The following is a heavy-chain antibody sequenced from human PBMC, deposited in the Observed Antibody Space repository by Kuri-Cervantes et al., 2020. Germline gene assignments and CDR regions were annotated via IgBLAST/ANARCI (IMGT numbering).Heavy chain of an antibody. V-gene: IGHV3-30-3*01. CDR3: ARLHERYSSGWLRPLDY. Sequence: GGSLRLSCAASGFTFSSYAMHWVRQAPGKGLEWVAVISYDGSNKYYADSVKGRFTISRDNSKNTLYLQMNSLRAEDTAVYYCARLHERYSSGWLRPLDYWGQGTLVTVSS. CDR2: ISYDGSNK. J-gene: IGHJ4*02. D-gene: IGHD6-19*01. CDR1: GFTFSSYA.